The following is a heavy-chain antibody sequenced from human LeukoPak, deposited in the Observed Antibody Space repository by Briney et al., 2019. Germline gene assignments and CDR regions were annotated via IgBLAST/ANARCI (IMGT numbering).Heavy chain of an antibody. CDR2: ISGSGGST. V-gene: IGHV3-23*01. Sequence: GGSLRISCAASGFTFSSYAMSWVRQAPGKGLEWVSAISGSGGSTYYADSVKGRFTISRDNSKDTLYLQMNSLRAEDTAVYYCAKDLAFWSGYYIRYFQHWGQGTLVTVSS. J-gene: IGHJ1*01. CDR1: GFTFSSYA. D-gene: IGHD3-3*01. CDR3: AKDLAFWSGYYIRYFQH.